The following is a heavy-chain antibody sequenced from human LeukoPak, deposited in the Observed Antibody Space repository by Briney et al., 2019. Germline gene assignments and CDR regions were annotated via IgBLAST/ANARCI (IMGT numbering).Heavy chain of an antibody. CDR2: ITSPSSNI. D-gene: IGHD6-13*01. J-gene: IGHJ4*02. Sequence: GPLRLSCAASGFTFTSYTINWVRQAPGKGLEWVSSITSPSSNIHYADSVKGRFTISRDNAKNSLYLQMNSLRPEDTAVYYCARVGSSLTHYFDYWGQGTLVTVSS. CDR1: GFTFTSYT. V-gene: IGHV3-21*01. CDR3: ARVGSSLTHYFDY.